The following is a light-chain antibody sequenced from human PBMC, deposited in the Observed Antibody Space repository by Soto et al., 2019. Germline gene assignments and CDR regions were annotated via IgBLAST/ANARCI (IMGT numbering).Light chain of an antibody. CDR2: SNN. V-gene: IGLV1-44*01. CDR1: SSHIGSNT. CDR3: AAWDDSLNGRYV. Sequence: QSVLTQPPSASGTPGQRVIISCSGSSSHIGSNTVNWYQQLPGTAPKLLIYSNNQRPSGVPDRFSGSKSGTSASLAISGLQSEDEADYYCAAWDDSLNGRYVFGTGNKVT. J-gene: IGLJ1*01.